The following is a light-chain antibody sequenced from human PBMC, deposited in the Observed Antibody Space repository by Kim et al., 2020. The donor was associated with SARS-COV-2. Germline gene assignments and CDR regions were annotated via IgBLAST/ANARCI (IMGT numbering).Light chain of an antibody. CDR1: SLRSYY. CDR2: GKN. J-gene: IGLJ2*01. CDR3: NSRDSNDNVV. Sequence: ALGQTVRITCQGDSLRSYYATWYQQKPGQAPILVIYGKNNRPSGIPDRFSGSSSGNTASLTITGTQAGDEADCYCNSRDSNDNVVFGGGTKLTVL. V-gene: IGLV3-19*01.